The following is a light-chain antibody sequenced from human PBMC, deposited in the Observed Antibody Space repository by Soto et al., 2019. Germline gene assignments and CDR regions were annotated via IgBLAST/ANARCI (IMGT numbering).Light chain of an antibody. Sequence: EIVLTQSPGTLSLSPGERATLSCRASQSITSNFLAWYQQKPGQAPRLLIYGASTRAAGVPDRFSGSGSGTEFTVTITRMEPEDFAVYYCQQYGRSPLMYTFGQGTKLGV. CDR3: QQYGRSPLMYT. CDR1: QSITSNF. J-gene: IGKJ2*01. CDR2: GAS. V-gene: IGKV3-20*01.